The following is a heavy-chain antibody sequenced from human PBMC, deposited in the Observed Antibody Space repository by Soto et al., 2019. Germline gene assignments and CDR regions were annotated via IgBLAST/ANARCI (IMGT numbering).Heavy chain of an antibody. D-gene: IGHD3-22*01. CDR1: GYTFTSYA. J-gene: IGHJ6*03. CDR2: INAGNGNT. CDR3: ARDSRLSLYYYYYMDV. V-gene: IGHV1-3*01. Sequence: QVQLVQSGAEVKKPGASVKVSCKASGYTFTSYAMHWVRQAPGQRLEWMGWINAGNGNTKDSQKFQGRVTITRDTSASTAYMELSSLRSEDTAVYYCARDSRLSLYYYYYMDVWGKGTTVTVSS.